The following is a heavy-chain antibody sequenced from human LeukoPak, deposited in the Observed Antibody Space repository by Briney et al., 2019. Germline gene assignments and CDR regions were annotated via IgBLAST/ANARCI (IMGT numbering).Heavy chain of an antibody. V-gene: IGHV3-48*04. CDR3: ARDRMVRGVTYYYYYGMDV. Sequence: PGGSLRLSCAASGFTFSSYSMNWVRQAPGKGLEWVSYISSSSSTIYYADSVKGRFTISRDNAKNSLYLQMNSLRAEDTAVYYCARDRMVRGVTYYYYYGMDVWGQGTTVTVSS. D-gene: IGHD3-10*01. CDR1: GFTFSSYS. J-gene: IGHJ6*02. CDR2: ISSSSSTI.